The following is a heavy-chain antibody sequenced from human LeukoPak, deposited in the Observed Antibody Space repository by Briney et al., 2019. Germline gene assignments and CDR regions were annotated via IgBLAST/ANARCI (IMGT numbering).Heavy chain of an antibody. CDR3: ARDVASMVSYYYYGMDV. Sequence: ASVKVSCKASGGTFSSYAISWVRQAPGQGLEWMGGIIPIFGTANYAQKFQGRVTITADESTSTAYMELSSLRSEDTAVYYCARDVASMVSYYYYGMDVWGQGITVTVSS. D-gene: IGHD3-10*01. V-gene: IGHV1-69*13. CDR1: GGTFSSYA. CDR2: IIPIFGTA. J-gene: IGHJ6*02.